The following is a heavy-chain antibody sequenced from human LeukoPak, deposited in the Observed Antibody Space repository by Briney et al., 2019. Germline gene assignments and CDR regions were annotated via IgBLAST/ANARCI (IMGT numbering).Heavy chain of an antibody. CDR3: ARFTIFGVGPDY. CDR2: IYHSGST. J-gene: IGHJ4*02. Sequence: PSETLSLTCAVSGYSISSGYYWGWIRQPPEKGLEWIGSIYHSGSTYYNPSLKSRVTISVDTSKNQFSLKLSSVTAADTAVYYCARFTIFGVGPDYWGQGTLVTVSS. V-gene: IGHV4-38-2*01. CDR1: GYSISSGYY. D-gene: IGHD3-3*01.